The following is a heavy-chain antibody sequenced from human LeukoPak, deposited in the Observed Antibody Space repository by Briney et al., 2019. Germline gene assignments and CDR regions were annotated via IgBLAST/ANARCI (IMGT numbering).Heavy chain of an antibody. CDR2: ISWNSGSI. D-gene: IGHD6-19*01. Sequence: GGSLRLSCAVSGFIISGNYMSWVRQAPGKGLEWVSGISWNSGSIDYADSVKGRFTMSRDNAKNSLYLQMNSLRAEDTALYYCAKDIRATSVAGTSGFDYWGQGTLVTVSS. V-gene: IGHV3-9*01. CDR3: AKDIRATSVAGTSGFDY. J-gene: IGHJ4*02. CDR1: GFIISGNY.